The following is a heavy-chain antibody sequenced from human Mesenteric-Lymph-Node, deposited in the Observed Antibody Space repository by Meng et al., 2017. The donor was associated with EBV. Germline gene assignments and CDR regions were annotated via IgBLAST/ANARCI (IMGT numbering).Heavy chain of an antibody. Sequence: GVGGTRPGKSRKISCQGAGYSFTSYWIGWVRQMPGKGLEWMGIIYPGDSDTRYSPSFQGQVTISADKSISTAYLQWSSLKASDTAMYYCARQQGNSGGDYWGQGTLVTVSS. CDR1: GYSFTSYW. CDR2: IYPGDSDT. D-gene: IGHD4-23*01. J-gene: IGHJ4*02. CDR3: ARQQGNSGGDY. V-gene: IGHV5-51*01.